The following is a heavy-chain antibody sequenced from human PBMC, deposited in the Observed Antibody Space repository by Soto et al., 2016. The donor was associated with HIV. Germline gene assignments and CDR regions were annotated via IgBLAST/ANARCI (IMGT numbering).Heavy chain of an antibody. CDR1: GFTFSSYA. D-gene: IGHD3-22*01. CDR3: AREDSSGHYYVFDY. CDR2: ISTNSGSK. Sequence: EVQLVESGGGLVKPGGSLRLSCTVSGFTFSSYAMNWVRQAPGKGPQWVSFISTNSGSKYYAESVRGRFIISRDNAKNSLYLEVNDLRVEDTGMYYCAREDSSGHYYVFDYVGPGTLVTVSS. J-gene: IGHJ4*03. V-gene: IGHV3-21*01.